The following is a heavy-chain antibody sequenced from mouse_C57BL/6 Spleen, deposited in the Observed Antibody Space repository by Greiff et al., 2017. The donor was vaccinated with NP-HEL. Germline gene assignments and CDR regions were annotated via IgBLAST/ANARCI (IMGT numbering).Heavy chain of an antibody. CDR1: GFTFSSYA. CDR3: ARGYDYGFAY. D-gene: IGHD2-4*01. Sequence: EVKLMESGGGLVKPGGSLKLSCAASGFTFSSYALSWVRQTPEKRLEWVATISDGGCYTYSPDNVKGRFTISRDNAKNNLYLQMSHLKAEDTAMYYGARGYDYGFAYWGQGTLVTVSA. J-gene: IGHJ3*01. CDR2: ISDGGCYT. V-gene: IGHV5-4*03.